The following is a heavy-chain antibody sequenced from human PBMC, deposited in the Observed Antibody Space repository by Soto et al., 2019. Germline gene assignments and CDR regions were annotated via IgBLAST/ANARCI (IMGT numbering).Heavy chain of an antibody. CDR2: TKHRPENFAT. D-gene: IGHD6-13*01. CDR3: GNWLSAVGY. CDR1: GFTLSDHY. J-gene: IGHJ4*02. Sequence: EVQLVESGGGLVQPGGSLRLSCAASGFTLSDHYMDWVRQAPGKGLEWVGRTKHRPENFATQYAASVEGRFTISRDDAKNLLYLQMNGLKTEDTAVYYCGNWLSAVGYWGQGTLVTVPS. V-gene: IGHV3-72*01.